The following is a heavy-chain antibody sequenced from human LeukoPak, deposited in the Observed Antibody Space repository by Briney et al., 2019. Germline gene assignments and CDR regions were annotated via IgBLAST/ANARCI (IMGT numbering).Heavy chain of an antibody. V-gene: IGHV3-23*01. J-gene: IGHJ4*02. CDR3: AKPPLWFGELFDY. Sequence: GGSLRLSCAASGFTFSSYAMSRVRQAPGKGLEWVSAISGSGGSTYYADSVKGRFTISRDNSKNTLYLQMSSLRAEDTAVYYCAKPPLWFGELFDYWGQGTLVTVSS. CDR1: GFTFSSYA. D-gene: IGHD3-10*01. CDR2: ISGSGGST.